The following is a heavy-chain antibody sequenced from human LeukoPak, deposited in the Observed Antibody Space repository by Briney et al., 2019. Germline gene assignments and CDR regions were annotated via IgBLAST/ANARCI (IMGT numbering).Heavy chain of an antibody. D-gene: IGHD6-13*01. Sequence: GGSLRLSCAASGFSFSSYGMHWVRQAPGKGLEWVAFIQYDGSDKYYADSVKGRFTISRDNSKNTLYLQMNSLRAEDTALYYCAKDIAAAGTGWYFDLWGRGTLVTVSS. CDR3: AKDIAAAGTGWYFDL. J-gene: IGHJ2*01. CDR2: IQYDGSDK. CDR1: GFSFSSYG. V-gene: IGHV3-30*02.